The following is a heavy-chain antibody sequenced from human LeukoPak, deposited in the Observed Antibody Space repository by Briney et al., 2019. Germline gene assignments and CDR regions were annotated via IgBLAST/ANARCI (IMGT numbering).Heavy chain of an antibody. J-gene: IGHJ4*02. CDR2: IYHSGST. Sequence: SETLSLTCAVSGYSISSGYYWGWIRQPPGKGLEWIGSIYHSGSTYYNPSLKSRVTISVDTSKNQFSLKLSSVTAADTAVYYCARGRIVVVVAATNPFDYWGQRTLVTVSS. CDR3: ARGRIVVVVAATNPFDY. D-gene: IGHD2-15*01. CDR1: GYSISSGYY. V-gene: IGHV4-38-2*01.